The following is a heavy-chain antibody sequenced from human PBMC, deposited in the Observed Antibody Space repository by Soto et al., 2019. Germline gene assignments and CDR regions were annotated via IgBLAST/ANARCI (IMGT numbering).Heavy chain of an antibody. D-gene: IGHD3-3*01. V-gene: IGHV1-69*01. CDR2: IIPIFGTA. Sequence: SVKVSCKASGGTFSSYAISWVRQAPGQGVEWVGGIIPIFGTANYAQKFQGRVTITADESTSTAYMELSSLRSEDTAVYYCARDHGYDFWSGYSREYYYYYGMDVWGQGTTVTVSS. CDR3: ARDHGYDFWSGYSREYYYYYGMDV. J-gene: IGHJ6*02. CDR1: GGTFSSYA.